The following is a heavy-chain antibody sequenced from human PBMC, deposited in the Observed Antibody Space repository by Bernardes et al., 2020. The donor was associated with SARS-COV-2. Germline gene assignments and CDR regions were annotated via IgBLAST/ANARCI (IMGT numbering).Heavy chain of an antibody. D-gene: IGHD3-10*01. Sequence: SETLSLTCAVYGGSFSGYYWSWIRQPPGKGLEWIGEINHSGSTNYNPSLKSRVTISVDTSKNQFSLKLSSVTAADTAVYYCARGKGLVQGGKALDYWGQGTLVTVSS. CDR1: GGSFSGYY. CDR2: INHSGST. J-gene: IGHJ4*02. V-gene: IGHV4-34*01. CDR3: ARGKGLVQGGKALDY.